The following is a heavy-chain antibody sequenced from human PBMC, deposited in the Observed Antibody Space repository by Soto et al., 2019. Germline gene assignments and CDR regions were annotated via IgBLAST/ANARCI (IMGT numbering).Heavy chain of an antibody. CDR1: GFAFSSYA. CDR2: ISGSGGST. J-gene: IGHJ4*02. D-gene: IGHD2-2*01. V-gene: IGHV3-23*01. Sequence: VGSLRLSCAASGFAFSSYAMSWVRQAPGKGLEWDSAISGSGGSTYYADSVKGRFTISRDNSKNTLYLQMNSLRAEDTAVSYCAKDGVVPAQFDYWRQATLVTVSS. CDR3: AKDGVVPAQFDY.